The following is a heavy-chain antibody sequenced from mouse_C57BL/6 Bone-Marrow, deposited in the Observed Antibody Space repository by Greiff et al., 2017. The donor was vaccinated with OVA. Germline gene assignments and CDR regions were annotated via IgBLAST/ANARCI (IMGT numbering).Heavy chain of an antibody. D-gene: IGHD1-1*01. Sequence: VQLQQSGPGLVAPSQSLSITCTVSGFSLTSYGVDWVRQSPGKGLEWLGVIWGVGSTTYNSALKSRLSLSKDNSKSQVFLKMNSLQTDDTAMYYCAIHYDGSSYDYYAMDYWGQGTSVTVSS. CDR3: AIHYDGSSYDYYAMDY. CDR1: GFSLTSYG. V-gene: IGHV2-6*01. CDR2: IWGVGST. J-gene: IGHJ4*01.